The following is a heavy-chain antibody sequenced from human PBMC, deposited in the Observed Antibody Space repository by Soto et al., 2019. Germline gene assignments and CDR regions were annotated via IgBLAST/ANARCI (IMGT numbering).Heavy chain of an antibody. Sequence: SETLSLTCTVSGGSISSYYWIWIRQPPGKGLEWIGYIYYSGSTYYNPSLKSRVTISVDTSKNQFSLKLSSVTAADTAVYYCASIAARPFDYWGQGTLVTVSS. CDR3: ASIAARPFDY. V-gene: IGHV4-59*04. J-gene: IGHJ4*02. D-gene: IGHD6-6*01. CDR2: IYYSGST. CDR1: GGSISSYY.